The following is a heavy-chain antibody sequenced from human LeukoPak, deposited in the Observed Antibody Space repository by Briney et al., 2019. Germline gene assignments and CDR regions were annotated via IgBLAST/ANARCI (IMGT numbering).Heavy chain of an antibody. J-gene: IGHJ2*01. V-gene: IGHV1-46*01. D-gene: IGHD4-17*01. Sequence: ASVKVSCKASGYTFTSYYMHWVRQAPGQGLEWMGIINPSGGSTSYAQKFRGRVTMTRDMSTSTVYMELSSLRSEDTAVYYCARNLRWYFDLWGRGTLVTVSS. CDR3: ARNLRWYFDL. CDR1: GYTFTSYY. CDR2: INPSGGST.